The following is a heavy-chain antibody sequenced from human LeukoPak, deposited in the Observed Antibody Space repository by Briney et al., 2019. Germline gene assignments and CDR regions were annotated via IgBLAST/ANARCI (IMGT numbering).Heavy chain of an antibody. D-gene: IGHD5-18*01. CDR2: IYHSGST. V-gene: IGHV4-38-2*02. J-gene: IGHJ4*02. CDR3: ARGSYGYAVDY. Sequence: SETLSLTCTVSGYSISSGYYWGWIRQPPGKGLEWIGSIYHSGSTYYNPSLKSRVTISVDTSKNQFSLKLSSVTAADTAVYYCARGSYGYAVDYWGQGTLVTVSS. CDR1: GYSISSGYY.